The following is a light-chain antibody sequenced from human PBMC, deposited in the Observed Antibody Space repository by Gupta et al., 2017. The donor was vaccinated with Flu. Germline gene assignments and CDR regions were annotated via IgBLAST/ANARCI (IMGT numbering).Light chain of an antibody. V-gene: IGLV2-8*01. J-gene: IGLJ3*02. Sequence: TATTSAVGGGNYFYWSHPPPAQAPNLLFYEVSSRLSAVPARFSASNSGTTAAITITGLQAEDEADYYWHSDAANNNVWVFGGGTKLTVL. CDR3: HSDAANNNVWV. CDR2: EVS. CDR1: TSAVGGGNY.